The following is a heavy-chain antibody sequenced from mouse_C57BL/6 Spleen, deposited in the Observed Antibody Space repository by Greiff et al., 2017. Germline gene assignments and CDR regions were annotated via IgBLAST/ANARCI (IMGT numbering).Heavy chain of an antibody. J-gene: IGHJ3*01. CDR2: IYPGDGDT. D-gene: IGHD2-2*01. CDR1: GYAFSSYW. CDR3: ARIGYGGFAY. Sequence: QVQLQQPGAELVKPGASVKISCKASGYAFSSYWMNWVKQRPGQGLEWIGQIYPGDGDTNYNGKFKGKATLTADKSSSTAYMQLSSLTSEDSAVYFCARIGYGGFAYWGQGTLVTVSA. V-gene: IGHV1-80*01.